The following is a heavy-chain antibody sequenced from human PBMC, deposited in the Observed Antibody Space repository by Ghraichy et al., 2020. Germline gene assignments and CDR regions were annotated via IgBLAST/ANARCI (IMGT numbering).Heavy chain of an antibody. CDR2: IFYNGNV. V-gene: IGHV4-39*01. D-gene: IGHD3-16*01. J-gene: IGHJ3*02. Sequence: SETLSLTCTVSGGSISSNDDYWGWIRQPPGKGLEWIGSIFYNGNVYYNPSLKSRVTISVDTSKNQFSLKLSSVTAADTAVYYCARHHWRGNDAFDIWGQGTLVTVS. CDR3: ARHHWRGNDAFDI. CDR1: GGSISSNDDY.